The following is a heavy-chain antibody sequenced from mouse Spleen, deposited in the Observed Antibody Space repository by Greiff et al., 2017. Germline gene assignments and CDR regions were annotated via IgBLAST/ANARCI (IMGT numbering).Heavy chain of an antibody. J-gene: IGHJ3*01. D-gene: IGHD2-1*01. CDR2: IWSGGST. CDR3: ARIGGGNYVFAY. CDR1: GFSLTSYG. V-gene: IGHV2-2*01. Sequence: QVQLKQSGPGLVQPSQSLSITCTVSGFSLTSYGVHWVRQSPGKGLEWLGVIWSGGSTDYNAAFISRLSISKDNSKSQVFFKMNSLQADDTAIYYCARIGGGNYVFAYWGQGTLVTVSA.